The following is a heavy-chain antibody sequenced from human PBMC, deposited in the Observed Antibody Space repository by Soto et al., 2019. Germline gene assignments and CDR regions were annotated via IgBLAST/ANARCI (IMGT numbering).Heavy chain of an antibody. CDR3: ARVLRVRGEYIWFDP. J-gene: IGHJ5*02. CDR2: IYDSGTT. Sequence: SETLSLTCTVSGGSISSSRCHWGWIRQPPGKGLEWIGYIYDSGTTNYNPSLKSRVTISVDTSKNQFSLKLSSVTAADTAVYYCARVLRVRGEYIWFDPWGQGTRVT. CDR1: GGSISSSRCH. V-gene: IGHV4-61*05. D-gene: IGHD3-10*01.